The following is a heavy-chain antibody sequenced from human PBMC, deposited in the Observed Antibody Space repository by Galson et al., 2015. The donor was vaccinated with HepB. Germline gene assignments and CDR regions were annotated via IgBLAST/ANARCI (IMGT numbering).Heavy chain of an antibody. V-gene: IGHV3-48*01. CDR3: ARDSRATFGEPNWFDP. D-gene: IGHD3-3*01. J-gene: IGHJ5*02. CDR2: ISSSSTTI. CDR1: GFTFSSYS. Sequence: SLRLSCAASGFTFSSYSMNWVRQAPGKGLEWVSYISSSSTTIYYADSVKGRFIISRDNAKNSLYLQMNSLRVDDTAVYYCARDSRATFGEPNWFDPWGQGTLVIVSS.